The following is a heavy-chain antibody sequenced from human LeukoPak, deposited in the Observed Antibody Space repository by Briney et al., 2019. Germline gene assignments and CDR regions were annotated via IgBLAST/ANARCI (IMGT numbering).Heavy chain of an antibody. CDR1: GYTLSSYD. CDR2: MNPNSGNT. V-gene: IGHV1-8*01. Sequence: ASVKVSCKASGYTLSSYDINWVRQATGQGLEWMRWMNPNSGNTGYPQKFQGRVTMTRNTSISTAYLELSSLRSEDTAVYYCARKIPGRRWLPSDSWGQGTLVTVSS. D-gene: IGHD5-24*01. J-gene: IGHJ4*02. CDR3: ARKIPGRRWLPSDS.